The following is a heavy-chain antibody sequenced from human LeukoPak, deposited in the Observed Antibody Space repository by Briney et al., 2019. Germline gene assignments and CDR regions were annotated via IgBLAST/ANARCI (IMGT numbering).Heavy chain of an antibody. Sequence: SETLSLTCTVSGGSISSYQWSWIRQPPGKGLEWIGNIYYSGSTNYNPSLKSRVTISVDTSKNQFSLKLSSVTAADTAVYYCARGKRGYSYGRWFDPWGQGTLVTVSS. D-gene: IGHD5-18*01. CDR3: ARGKRGYSYGRWFDP. J-gene: IGHJ5*02. V-gene: IGHV4-59*01. CDR2: IYYSGST. CDR1: GGSISSYQ.